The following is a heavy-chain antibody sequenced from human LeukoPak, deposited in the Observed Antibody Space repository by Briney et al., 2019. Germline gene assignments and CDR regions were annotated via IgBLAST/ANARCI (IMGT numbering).Heavy chain of an antibody. D-gene: IGHD2-2*01. CDR2: ISTYNGNT. Sequence: GASVKVSCRASGYTFTNYGISWVRQAPGQGLEWMGWISTYNGNTNYAQKLKGRVTMTTDTPTRTAYMELRSLRSDDTAVYYCARGGQLLLDFWGQGTLVTVSA. CDR3: ARGGQLLLDF. J-gene: IGHJ4*02. V-gene: IGHV1-18*04. CDR1: GYTFTNYG.